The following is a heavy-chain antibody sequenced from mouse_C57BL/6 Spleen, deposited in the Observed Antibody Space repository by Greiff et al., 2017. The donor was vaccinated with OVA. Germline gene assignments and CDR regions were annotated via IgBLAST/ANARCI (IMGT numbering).Heavy chain of an antibody. CDR1: GYTFTSYW. J-gene: IGHJ2*01. CDR3: ARRGDYDGDY. CDR2: IYPSDSET. V-gene: IGHV1-61*01. Sequence: QVQLKQPGAELVRPGSSVKLSCKASGYTFTSYWMDWVKQRPGQGLEWIGNIYPSDSETHYNQKFKDKATLTVDKSSSTAYMQLSSLTSEDSAVYYCARRGDYDGDYWGQGTTLTVSS. D-gene: IGHD2-4*01.